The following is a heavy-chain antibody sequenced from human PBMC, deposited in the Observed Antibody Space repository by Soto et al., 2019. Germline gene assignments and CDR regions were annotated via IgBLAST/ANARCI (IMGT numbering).Heavy chain of an antibody. CDR3: AREIAARL. D-gene: IGHD6-6*01. Sequence: GGSLRLSCAASGFTFSSYWMSWFRQAPGKGLEWVANIKQDGSEENYVDSVKGRFTISRDNAKNALYLQMNSLRVEDTAVYYWAREIAARLWGKGTTVTVSS. J-gene: IGHJ6*04. CDR1: GFTFSSYW. CDR2: IKQDGSEE. V-gene: IGHV3-7*01.